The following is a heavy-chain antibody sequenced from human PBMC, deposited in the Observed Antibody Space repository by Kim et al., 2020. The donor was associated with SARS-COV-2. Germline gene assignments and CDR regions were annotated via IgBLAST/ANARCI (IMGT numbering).Heavy chain of an antibody. CDR1: GFTFTNYW. J-gene: IGHJ4*02. CDR2: INEDGSAK. Sequence: GGSLRLSCAASGFTFTNYWMTWVRQVPGKGLEWVANINEDGSAKYYLDSVRGRFTISRDNADNSMYLQMNSLRAEDTALYYCARDTYRFFDSWGQGTLVTVSS. CDR3: ARDTYRFFDS. V-gene: IGHV3-7*03.